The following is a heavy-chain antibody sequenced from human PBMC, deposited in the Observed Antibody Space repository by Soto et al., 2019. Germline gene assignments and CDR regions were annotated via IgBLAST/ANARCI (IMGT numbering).Heavy chain of an antibody. V-gene: IGHV1-18*01. D-gene: IGHD3-3*01. J-gene: IGHJ4*02. CDR1: GYTFTSYG. Sequence: ASVKVSCKASGYTFTSYGISWVRQAPGQGLEWMGWISAYNGNTNYAQKLQGRVTVTTDTSTSTAYMELRSLRSDDTAVYYCARVPYDFWSGYYTGRAVSFDYWSQGTLATVSS. CDR3: ARVPYDFWSGYYTGRAVSFDY. CDR2: ISAYNGNT.